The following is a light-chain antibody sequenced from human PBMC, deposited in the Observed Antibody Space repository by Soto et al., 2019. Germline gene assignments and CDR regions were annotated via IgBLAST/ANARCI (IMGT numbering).Light chain of an antibody. CDR2: LNSDGSH. Sequence: QPVLTQSPSASAALGASVNLTCTLSSGHSSYAIAWHQQQPEKGPRYLMKLNSDGSHSKGGGIPDRFSGFSSGAERYLTISSLKSEDEADYYCQTGGTGIRVFGGGTKLPVL. CDR3: QTGGTGIRV. CDR1: SGHSSYA. V-gene: IGLV4-69*01. J-gene: IGLJ2*01.